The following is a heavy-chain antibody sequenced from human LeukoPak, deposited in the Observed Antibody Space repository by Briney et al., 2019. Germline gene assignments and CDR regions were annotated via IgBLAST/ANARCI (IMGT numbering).Heavy chain of an antibody. J-gene: IGHJ6*02. CDR2: ISGSGGST. V-gene: IGHV3-23*01. Sequence: GGSLRLSCAASGFTFSSYAMSWVRQAPGKGLEWVSAISGSGGSTYYADSVKGRFTISRDNSKNTLYLQMNSLRAEDTAVYYCAKYVAGTTLYYYYYYGMGVWGQGTTVTVSS. CDR1: GFTFSSYA. CDR3: AKYVAGTTLYYYYYYGMGV. D-gene: IGHD1-7*01.